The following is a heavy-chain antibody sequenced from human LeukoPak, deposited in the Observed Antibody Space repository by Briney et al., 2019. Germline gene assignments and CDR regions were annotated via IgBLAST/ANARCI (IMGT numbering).Heavy chain of an antibody. CDR2: IYTSGST. V-gene: IGHV4-4*07. CDR3: ARDYYGSGSIDY. D-gene: IGHD3-10*01. Sequence: SETLSLTCTVSRGSTSTYYWSWIRQPAGKGLEWIGRIYTSGSTNYNPSLKSRVTMSVDTSKNQFSLKLSSVTAADTAVYYCARDYYGSGSIDYWGQGTLVTVSS. J-gene: IGHJ4*02. CDR1: RGSTSTYY.